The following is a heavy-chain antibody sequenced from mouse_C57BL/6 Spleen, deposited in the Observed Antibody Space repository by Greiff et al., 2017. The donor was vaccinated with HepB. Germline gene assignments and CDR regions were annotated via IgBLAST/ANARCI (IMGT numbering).Heavy chain of an antibody. CDR1: GFTFSSYA. CDR3: ARGGNSFAY. CDR2: ISDGGSYT. Sequence: EVQGVESGGGLVKPGGSLKLSCAASGFTFSSYAMSWVRQTPEKRLEWVATISDGGSYTYYPDNVKGRFTISRDNAKNNLYLQMSHLKSEDTAMYYCARGGNSFAYWGQGTLVTVSA. V-gene: IGHV5-4*01. J-gene: IGHJ3*01.